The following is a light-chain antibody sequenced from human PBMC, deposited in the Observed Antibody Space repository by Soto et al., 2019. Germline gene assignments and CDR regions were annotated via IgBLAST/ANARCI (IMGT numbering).Light chain of an antibody. CDR3: QQYETYWT. CDR1: QSINSW. Sequence: DIQMTQSPSTLSASVGDRVTITCRASQSINSWLAWYQQRPGKAPKLLIYKASTLESGVPSRFSGSGSGTAFTLTISSLQPDDFATYYCQQYETYWTFGQGTKVDIK. V-gene: IGKV1-5*03. J-gene: IGKJ1*01. CDR2: KAS.